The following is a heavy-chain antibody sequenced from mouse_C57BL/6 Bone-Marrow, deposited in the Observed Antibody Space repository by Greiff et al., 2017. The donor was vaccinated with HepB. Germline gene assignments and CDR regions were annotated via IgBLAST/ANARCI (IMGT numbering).Heavy chain of an antibody. D-gene: IGHD2-3*01. Sequence: EVKLVESGGGLVQPKGSLKLSCAASGFSFNTYAMNWVRQAPGKGLEWVARIRSKSNNYATYYADSVKDRFTISRDDSESMLYLQMNNLKTEDTAMYYCVSQGLRWRDYAMDYWGQGTSVTVSS. CDR1: GFSFNTYA. J-gene: IGHJ4*01. CDR2: IRSKSNNYAT. V-gene: IGHV10-1*01. CDR3: VSQGLRWRDYAMDY.